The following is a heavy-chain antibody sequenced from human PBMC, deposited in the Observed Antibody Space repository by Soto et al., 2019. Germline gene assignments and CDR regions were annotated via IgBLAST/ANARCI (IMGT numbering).Heavy chain of an antibody. D-gene: IGHD6-19*01. CDR1: GFTFSSYA. Sequence: GGSLRLSCAASGFTFSSYAMSGVRQAPGKGLEWVSAISGSGGSTYYADSVKGRFTISRDNSKNTLYLQMNSLRAEDTAVYYCAKDPPGLNIAVAGFDYWGQGTLVTVSS. CDR2: ISGSGGST. V-gene: IGHV3-23*01. J-gene: IGHJ4*02. CDR3: AKDPPGLNIAVAGFDY.